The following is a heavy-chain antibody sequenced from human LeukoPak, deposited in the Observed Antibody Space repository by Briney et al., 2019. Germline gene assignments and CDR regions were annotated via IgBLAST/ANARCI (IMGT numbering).Heavy chain of an antibody. CDR2: IYYSGST. CDR1: GGSITFTNYY. V-gene: IGHV4-61*05. CDR3: TSSSWYKNWFDP. D-gene: IGHD6-13*01. Sequence: SETLSLTCTLSGGSITFTNYYWGWIRQPPGKGLEWIGYIYYSGSTNYNPSLKSRVTISVDTSKNQFSLKLSSVTAADTAVYYCTSSSWYKNWFDPWGQGTLVTVSS. J-gene: IGHJ5*02.